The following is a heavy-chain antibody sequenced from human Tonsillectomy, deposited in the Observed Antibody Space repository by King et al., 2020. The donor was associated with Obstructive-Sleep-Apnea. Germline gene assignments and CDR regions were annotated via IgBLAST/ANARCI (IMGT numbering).Heavy chain of an antibody. Sequence: VQLVESGGGLVQPGGSLRLSCAASGFTFSSYAMSWVRQAPGKGLEWVSTISGSGAGTYYTDSVKGRFTISRDISKNTLYLQMDRLRAEDTAVYYCARAHPNGTYDWGQGTLVTVSS. CDR1: GFTFSSYA. CDR2: ISGSGAGT. V-gene: IGHV3-23*04. J-gene: IGHJ4*02. CDR3: ARAHPNGTYD. D-gene: IGHD1-26*01.